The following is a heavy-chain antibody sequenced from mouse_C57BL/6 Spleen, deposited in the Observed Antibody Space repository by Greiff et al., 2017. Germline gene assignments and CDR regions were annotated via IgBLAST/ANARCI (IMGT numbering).Heavy chain of an antibody. CDR1: GYAFSSSW. J-gene: IGHJ4*01. CDR3: AGGVYYDYAMDY. V-gene: IGHV1-82*01. D-gene: IGHD2-1*01. Sequence: VQLQQSGPELVKPGASVKISCKASGYAFSSSWMNWVKQRPGKGLEWIGRIYPGDGDTNYNGKFKGKATLTADKSSSTAYMQLSSLTSEDSAVYFCAGGVYYDYAMDYWGQGTSVTVSS. CDR2: IYPGDGDT.